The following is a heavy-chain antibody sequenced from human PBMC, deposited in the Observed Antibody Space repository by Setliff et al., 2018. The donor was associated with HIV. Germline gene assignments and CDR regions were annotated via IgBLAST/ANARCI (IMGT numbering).Heavy chain of an antibody. Sequence: SESLSLTCTVSGGSFSTYYWSWIRQPAGEGPEYIGRVHSTGTTIYNPSLKSRVTMSVDASKNQLSLKLRSVTAADTAVYYCARARITMIGGRLEPYAFDRWGQGTKVTVSS. CDR3: ARARITMIGGRLEPYAFDR. CDR2: VHSTGTT. V-gene: IGHV4-4*07. CDR1: GGSFSTYY. J-gene: IGHJ3*01. D-gene: IGHD3-10*01.